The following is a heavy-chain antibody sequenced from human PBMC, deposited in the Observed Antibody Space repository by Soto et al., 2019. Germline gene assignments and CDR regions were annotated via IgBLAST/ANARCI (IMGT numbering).Heavy chain of an antibody. Sequence: SETLSLTCNVSAGSITGDSYYWTWIRQPPGKGLEWLGYISYNGRTNYNPSLKSRVTISVDTSRKQFFLRLTSVTAADTAIYYCARDPCGSDCYSGLDYWGQGSLVTVSS. CDR3: ARDPCGSDCYSGLDY. J-gene: IGHJ4*02. CDR2: ISYNGRT. V-gene: IGHV4-61*01. CDR1: AGSITGDSYY. D-gene: IGHD2-21*02.